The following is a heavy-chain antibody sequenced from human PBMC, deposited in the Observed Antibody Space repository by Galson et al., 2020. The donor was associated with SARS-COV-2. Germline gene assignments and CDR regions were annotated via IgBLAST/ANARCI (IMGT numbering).Heavy chain of an antibody. J-gene: IGHJ4*02. CDR2: ISGSGGST. D-gene: IGHD3-3*01. V-gene: IGHV3-23*01. CDR3: AKEASTRVTIFGVVIMGGLSDY. Sequence: GGSLRLSCAASGFTFSSYAMSWVRQAPGKGLEWVSAISGSGGSTYYADSVKGRFTISRDNSKNTLYLQMNSLRAEDTAVYYCAKEASTRVTIFGVVIMGGLSDYWGQGTLVTVSS. CDR1: GFTFSSYA.